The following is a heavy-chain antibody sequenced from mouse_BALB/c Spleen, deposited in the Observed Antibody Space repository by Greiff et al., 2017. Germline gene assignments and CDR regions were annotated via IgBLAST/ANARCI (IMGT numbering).Heavy chain of an antibody. Sequence: QVQLKQSGAELVKPGASVKLSCKASGYTFTSYYMYWVKQRPGQGLEWIGEINPSNGGTNFNEKFKSKATLTVDKSSSTAYMQLSSLTSEDSAVYYCTSHYYGSSPFDYWGQGTTLTVSS. V-gene: IGHV1S81*02. D-gene: IGHD1-1*01. CDR2: INPSNGGT. J-gene: IGHJ2*01. CDR1: GYTFTSYY. CDR3: TSHYYGSSPFDY.